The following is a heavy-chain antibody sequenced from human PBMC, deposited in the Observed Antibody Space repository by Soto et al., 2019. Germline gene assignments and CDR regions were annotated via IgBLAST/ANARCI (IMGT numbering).Heavy chain of an antibody. J-gene: IGHJ6*02. D-gene: IGHD5-12*01. Sequence: GESLKISCKGSGYSFTIYWIGWVRQMPGKGLEWMGIIYPGDSDTRYSPSFQGQVTISADKSISTAYLQWSSLKASDTAMYYCARQGYSGYDPPYYGMDVWGQGTTVTVSS. CDR2: IYPGDSDT. V-gene: IGHV5-51*01. CDR3: ARQGYSGYDPPYYGMDV. CDR1: GYSFTIYW.